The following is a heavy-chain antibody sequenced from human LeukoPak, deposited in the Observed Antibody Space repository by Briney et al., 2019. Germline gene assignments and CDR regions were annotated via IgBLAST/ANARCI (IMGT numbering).Heavy chain of an antibody. J-gene: IGHJ3*02. CDR3: ARDRGGIQLWLPPQAFDI. CDR2: IKQDGSEK. Sequence: GGSLRLSCAASGFTFSSYWMSWVRQAPGKGLEWVANIKQDGSEKYYVDSVKGRFTISRDNAKNSLYLQMNSLRAEDTAVYYCARDRGGIQLWLPPQAFDIWGQGTMVTVSS. D-gene: IGHD5-18*01. CDR1: GFTFSSYW. V-gene: IGHV3-7*01.